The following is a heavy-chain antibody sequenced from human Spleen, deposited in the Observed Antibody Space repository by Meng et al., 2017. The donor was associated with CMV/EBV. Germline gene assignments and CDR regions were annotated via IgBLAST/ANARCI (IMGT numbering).Heavy chain of an antibody. Sequence: GESLKISCAASGFTFNSYSMNWVRQAPGKGLEWVSYISSSGSTTYYADSVKGRFTVSRDNAKNSLYLQMNSLRAEDTAVYYCARIFDCSTNNCPDYWGQGTLVTVSS. D-gene: IGHD2-2*01. CDR1: GFTFNSYS. CDR2: ISSSGSTT. V-gene: IGHV3-48*04. J-gene: IGHJ4*02. CDR3: ARIFDCSTNNCPDY.